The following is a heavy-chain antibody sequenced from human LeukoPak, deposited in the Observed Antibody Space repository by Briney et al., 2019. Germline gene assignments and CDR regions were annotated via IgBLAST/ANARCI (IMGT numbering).Heavy chain of an antibody. CDR3: AKTLTYYFDY. Sequence: PGGSLRLSCAASGFTFSTFAMNWVRQAPGKGLEWVSAISDSGGSRYYADSVKGRFTISRDNSKNTLYLQMNSLRAEDTAVYYCAKTLTYYFDYWGQGTLVTVSS. D-gene: IGHD4-17*01. V-gene: IGHV3-23*01. CDR2: ISDSGGSR. J-gene: IGHJ4*02. CDR1: GFTFSTFA.